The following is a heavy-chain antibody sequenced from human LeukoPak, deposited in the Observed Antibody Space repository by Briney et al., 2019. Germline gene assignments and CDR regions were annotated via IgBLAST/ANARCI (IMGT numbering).Heavy chain of an antibody. CDR1: GFTFSNYA. J-gene: IGHJ4*02. Sequence: GGSLRLSCAASGFTFSNYAMSWVRQAQGKGLEWVSAISGSGDNTYYADSVKGRFALSRDNSKNTVYLQMNSLRADDTAVYYCAETRGYCSGGTCYCDYWGQGTLVTVSS. CDR2: ISGSGDNT. V-gene: IGHV3-23*01. D-gene: IGHD2-15*01. CDR3: AETRGYCSGGTCYCDY.